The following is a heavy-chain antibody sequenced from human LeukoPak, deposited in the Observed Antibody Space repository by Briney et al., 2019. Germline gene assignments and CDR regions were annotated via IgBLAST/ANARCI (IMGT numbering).Heavy chain of an antibody. D-gene: IGHD5-12*01. J-gene: IGHJ4*02. CDR1: GYTFTAYY. Sequence: ASVKVSCKASGYTFTAYYMSWVRQAPGQGLEWMGWINPHSGNTKYAQKFQGRVTITRDTSISTAYMELIRPRSNDTAVYYCARQGRLREFDYWGQGTLVTVSS. CDR3: ARQGRLREFDY. V-gene: IGHV1-2*02. CDR2: INPHSGNT.